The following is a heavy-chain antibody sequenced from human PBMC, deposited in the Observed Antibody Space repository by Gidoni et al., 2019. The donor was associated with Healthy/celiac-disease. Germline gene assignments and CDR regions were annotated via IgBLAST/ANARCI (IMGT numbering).Heavy chain of an antibody. Sequence: PDGSCPSSSYYWGWIRQPPGKGLEWIGRIYYSGSTYYNPSLKSRVTISVDTSKNQFSLKLSAVPAADTAVYYCARDRFGGVMAPDWGQGTLVTVSS. D-gene: IGHD3-16*01. CDR3: ARDRFGGVMAPD. J-gene: IGHJ4*02. V-gene: IGHV4-39*07. CDR1: DGSCPSSSYY. CDR2: IYYSGST.